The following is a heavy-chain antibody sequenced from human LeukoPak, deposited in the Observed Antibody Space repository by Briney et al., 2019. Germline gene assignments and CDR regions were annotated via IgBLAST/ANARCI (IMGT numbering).Heavy chain of an antibody. V-gene: IGHV4-39*07. CDR2: IYYSGST. CDR3: ARNWITMVRGVLAEIDY. D-gene: IGHD3-10*01. CDR1: GGSISSSSYY. J-gene: IGHJ4*02. Sequence: SETLSLTCTVSGGSISSSSYYWGWIRQPPGKGLEWIGSIYYSGSTYYNPSLKSRVTISVDTSKNQFSLKLSSVTAADTAVYYCARNWITMVRGVLAEIDYWGQGTLVTVSS.